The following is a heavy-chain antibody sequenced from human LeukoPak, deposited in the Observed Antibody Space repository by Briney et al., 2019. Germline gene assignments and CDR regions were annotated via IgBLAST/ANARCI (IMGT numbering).Heavy chain of an antibody. Sequence: ASVKVSCKASGYTFTGYYIHWVRQAPGQGTEWMGWSNPNSGGTNYAQKFQGRVTMTRDTSTTYMELSRLTSDDTAVYYCARAYSGYEAFDYWGQGALVTVSS. D-gene: IGHD5-12*01. CDR2: SNPNSGGT. V-gene: IGHV1-2*02. CDR1: GYTFTGYY. CDR3: ARAYSGYEAFDY. J-gene: IGHJ4*02.